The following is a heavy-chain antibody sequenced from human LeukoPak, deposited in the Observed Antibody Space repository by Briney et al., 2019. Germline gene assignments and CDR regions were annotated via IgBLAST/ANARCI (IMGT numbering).Heavy chain of an antibody. J-gene: IGHJ6*03. D-gene: IGHD3-3*01. Sequence: ASVKVSCEPSGYSFSNYGISWVRQAPGRGLEWMGWISTYNGNTNYAQKFQGRVTMTTDTSTSTAYMELRSLRFDDTAVYYCARVFTIFGVVITYYMDVWGKGTTVTVSS. CDR3: ARVFTIFGVVITYYMDV. CDR2: ISTYNGNT. CDR1: GYSFSNYG. V-gene: IGHV1-18*01.